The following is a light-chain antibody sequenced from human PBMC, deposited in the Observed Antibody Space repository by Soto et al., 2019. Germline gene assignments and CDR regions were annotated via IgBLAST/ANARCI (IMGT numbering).Light chain of an antibody. J-gene: IGKJ2*01. V-gene: IGKV1-39*01. CDR2: AAS. Sequence: DIQMTQSPSSLSASVGDRVPITCRASQSISSYLHWYQQKPGKAPKLLIYAASSLQSGVPSRFSGGGSGTDFTLTITSLQPEDFATYYCQQSYSTPYTFGQGTKLEIE. CDR1: QSISSY. CDR3: QQSYSTPYT.